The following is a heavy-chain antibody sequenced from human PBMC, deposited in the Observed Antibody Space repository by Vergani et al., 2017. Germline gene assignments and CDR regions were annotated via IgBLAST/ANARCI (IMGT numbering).Heavy chain of an antibody. J-gene: IGHJ3*01. V-gene: IGHV4-39*01. Sequence: QLHLQESGPGLVKPSETLSLTCTVSGGSITSSSYYWGWIRQPPGKGLEWIGNIYHSGGAYYNPSLKGRVTISVDTSKNQFSLKLRSVSAADTAVYFCARRAERWETLLRDDFDVWGQGTFVTVSP. D-gene: IGHD1-26*01. CDR3: ARRAERWETLLRDDFDV. CDR1: GGSITSSSYY. CDR2: IYHSGGA.